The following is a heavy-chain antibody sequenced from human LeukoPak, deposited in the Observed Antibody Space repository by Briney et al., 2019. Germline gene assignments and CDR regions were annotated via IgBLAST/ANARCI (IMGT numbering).Heavy chain of an antibody. V-gene: IGHV3-21*01. CDR3: ARKGSSWSEYFQH. Sequence: GALRLSCAASGFTFSSYSMNWVRQAPGKGLEWVSSISSSSSYIYYADSVKGRFTISRDNAKNSLYLQMNSLRAEDTAVYYCARKGSSWSEYFQHWGQGTLVTVSS. CDR1: GFTFSSYS. CDR2: ISSSSSYI. D-gene: IGHD6-13*01. J-gene: IGHJ1*01.